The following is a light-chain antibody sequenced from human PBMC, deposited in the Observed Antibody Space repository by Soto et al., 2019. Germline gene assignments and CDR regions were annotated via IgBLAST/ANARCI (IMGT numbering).Light chain of an antibody. Sequence: EIVLTQSPGTLSLSPGERATLSCRASQSGSSTYLAWCHQKPGQAPRLLIYGASSRATGIPDRFSGSGSGTDFTLTISRLEPEDFALYYCQQYGSSAPITFGQGTRLENK. J-gene: IGKJ5*01. CDR2: GAS. V-gene: IGKV3-20*01. CDR3: QQYGSSAPIT. CDR1: QSGSSTY.